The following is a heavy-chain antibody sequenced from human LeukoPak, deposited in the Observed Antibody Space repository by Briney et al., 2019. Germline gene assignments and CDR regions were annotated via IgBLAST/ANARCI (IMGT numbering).Heavy chain of an antibody. CDR2: LSTIGST. J-gene: IGHJ6*03. V-gene: IGHV4-4*07. CDR1: GGSISSYY. Sequence: SETLSLTCTVSGGSISSYYWSWIRQPPRKGLEWIGRLSTIGSTNYNPSLKSRVTMSLDTSKNHFSLKLCSVTAADTGVHYCARDPPHCTEGVCSYYYMDVWGKGSTVTVSS. CDR3: ARDPPHCTEGVCSYYYMDV. D-gene: IGHD2-8*01.